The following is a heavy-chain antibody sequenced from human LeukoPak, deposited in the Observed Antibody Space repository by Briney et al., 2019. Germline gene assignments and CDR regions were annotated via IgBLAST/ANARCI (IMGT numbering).Heavy chain of an antibody. V-gene: IGHV1-69*13. CDR3: ARAPYGDYGGDYYYYYMDV. CDR2: TIPIFGTV. CDR1: GYTLTGYY. D-gene: IGHD4-17*01. Sequence: SVKVSCKASGYTLTGYYMHWVRQAPGQGLEWMGGTIPIFGTVNYGQNFQGRVTITADESTSTAYMELSNLKSEDTAVYYCARAPYGDYGGDYYYYYMDVWGKGTTVTISS. J-gene: IGHJ6*03.